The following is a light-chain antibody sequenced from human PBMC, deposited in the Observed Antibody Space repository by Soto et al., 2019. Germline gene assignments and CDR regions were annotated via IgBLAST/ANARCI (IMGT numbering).Light chain of an antibody. V-gene: IGKV3-15*01. J-gene: IGKJ4*01. CDR2: GAF. CDR3: QHYSHWPPLT. CDR1: QSVSSN. Sequence: EIVLTQSPATLSVSPGERATLSCRASQSVSSNLAWYQQKPGQAPRLLIYGAFTRATGIPVRFSGSGSGTEFTLTISSLQSEDFAVYYCQHYSHWPPLTFDGGTKVEIK.